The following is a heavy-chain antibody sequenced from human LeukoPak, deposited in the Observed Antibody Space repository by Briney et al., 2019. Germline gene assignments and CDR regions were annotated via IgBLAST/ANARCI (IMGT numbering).Heavy chain of an antibody. CDR3: ATINWNYMWDEAFDI. D-gene: IGHD1-7*01. CDR1: GYTFTSYG. V-gene: IGHV1-24*01. Sequence: GASVKVSCKASGYTFTSYGISWVRQAPGQGLEWMGGFDPEDGETIYAQKFQGRVTMTEDTSTDTAYMELSSLRSEDTAEYYCATINWNYMWDEAFDIWGQGTMVTVSS. CDR2: FDPEDGET. J-gene: IGHJ3*02.